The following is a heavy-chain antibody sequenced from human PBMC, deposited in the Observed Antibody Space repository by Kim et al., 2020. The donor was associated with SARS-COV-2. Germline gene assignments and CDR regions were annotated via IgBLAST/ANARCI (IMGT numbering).Heavy chain of an antibody. CDR3: ARRGSALGAKFDY. Sequence: SQTLSLTCAVSGDSVSSDSVVWNWIRQSPSRGLEWLGRTYYRSKWYQDYAISVKSRMTINPDTSKNHFSLQLSSVTPEDTAVYYCARRGSALGAKFDYWGQGTLVTVSS. CDR2: TYYRSKWYQ. D-gene: IGHD3-10*01. CDR1: GDSVSSDSVV. J-gene: IGHJ4*02. V-gene: IGHV6-1*01.